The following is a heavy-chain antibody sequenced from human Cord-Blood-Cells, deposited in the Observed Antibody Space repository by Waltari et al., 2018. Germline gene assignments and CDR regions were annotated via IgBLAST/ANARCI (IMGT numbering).Heavy chain of an antibody. J-gene: IGHJ4*02. D-gene: IGHD3-10*01. CDR2: ISYDGSNK. V-gene: IGHV3-30*04. CDR3: ARDYYGSGSYFDY. Sequence: QVQLVESGGGVVQPGRSLRLSCAASGFTFSSYAMHWVRQAPGKGLEWVAVISYDGSNKYYADSVKGRFTFSRDNSKNTLYLQMNSLRAEDTAVYYCARDYYGSGSYFDYWGQGTLVTVSS. CDR1: GFTFSSYA.